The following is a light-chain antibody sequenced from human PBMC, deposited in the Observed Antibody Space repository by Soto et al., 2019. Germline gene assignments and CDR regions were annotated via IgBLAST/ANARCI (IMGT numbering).Light chain of an antibody. CDR2: DAS. CDR3: QQRSNWPPLT. J-gene: IGKJ4*01. Sequence: EIVLTQSPATLSLSPGERATLSCRASQSVSSYLAWYQQKPGQAPRLLLYDASNMATGIPARFSGSGSGTDFTVTIGSLEPEDFAVYYCQQRSNWPPLTFGGGTKVEIK. CDR1: QSVSSY. V-gene: IGKV3-11*01.